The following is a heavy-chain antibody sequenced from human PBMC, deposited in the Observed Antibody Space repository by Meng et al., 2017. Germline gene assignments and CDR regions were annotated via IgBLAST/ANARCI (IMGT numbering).Heavy chain of an antibody. J-gene: IGHJ6*02. Sequence: GESLKISCAASGFTFRSYAMHWVRQAPGKGLEWVAVISYDGSNKYYADAVKGRFTISRDNSKNTLYLQMNSLRAEDTAVYYCASDIYYDSSGDYSYPPYYYGMDVWGQGTTVTVSS. CDR2: ISYDGSNK. D-gene: IGHD3-22*01. CDR3: ASDIYYDSSGDYSYPPYYYGMDV. CDR1: GFTFRSYA. V-gene: IGHV3-30*04.